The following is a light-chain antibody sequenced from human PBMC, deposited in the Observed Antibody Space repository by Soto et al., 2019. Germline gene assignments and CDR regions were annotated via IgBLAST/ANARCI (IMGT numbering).Light chain of an antibody. CDR1: QSFGNY. J-gene: IGKJ1*01. V-gene: IGKV3-11*01. CDR2: DVS. Sequence: EIVLTQSPATLSLSPGERATLSCRASQSFGNYLAWYQQKPGQAPRLLIYDVSNRATGIPARFSGSGSGTDFTLTISSLEPDEIAVYYCQQRGETFGPGTKVEI. CDR3: QQRGET.